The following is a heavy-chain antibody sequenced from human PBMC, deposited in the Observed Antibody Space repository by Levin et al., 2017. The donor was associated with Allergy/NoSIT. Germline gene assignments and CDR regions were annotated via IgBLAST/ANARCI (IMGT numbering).Heavy chain of an antibody. CDR3: AKPVRKWELLSYYFDY. J-gene: IGHJ4*02. CDR2: ISYDGSNK. D-gene: IGHD1-26*01. V-gene: IGHV3-30*18. CDR1: GLTLSTYG. Sequence: GGSLRLSCAASGLTLSTYGMHWVRQAPGKGLEWVAVISYDGSNKYYADSVKGRFTISRDNSNNTLYLQMNSLRAEDTALYYCAKPVRKWELLSYYFDYWGQGTLVTVSS.